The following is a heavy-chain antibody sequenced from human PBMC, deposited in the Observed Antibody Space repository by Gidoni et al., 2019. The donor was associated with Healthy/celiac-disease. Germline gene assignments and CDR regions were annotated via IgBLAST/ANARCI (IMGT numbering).Heavy chain of an antibody. CDR3: ARSGEQHLHVPVDY. CDR1: GSPFTSYG. Sequence: QVQLVQSGAEVKKPGASVKVSCKASGSPFTSYGISGVRQAPGQGLEWMGWISAYNVNTTYAQTLQGRVTMTTDTSTSTAYMALRSLMSDDTAVYYSARSGEQHLHVPVDYWGQGTLVTVSS. V-gene: IGHV1-18*04. J-gene: IGHJ4*02. D-gene: IGHD6-13*01. CDR2: ISAYNVNT.